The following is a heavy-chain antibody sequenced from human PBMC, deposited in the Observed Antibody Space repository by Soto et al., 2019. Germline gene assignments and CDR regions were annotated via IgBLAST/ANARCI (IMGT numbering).Heavy chain of an antibody. Sequence: GALRLSCEGSGFSFSNYGIHWVRQAPGKGLEWVAVISHDGNSHHLADSVRGRFTISRDNSKNTLYLQMSSLRAEDSAVYYCARGSKDSYPGSRIFDFWGRGTLVTVSS. J-gene: IGHJ4*02. CDR3: ARGSKDSYPGSRIFDF. CDR1: GFSFSNYG. CDR2: ISHDGNSH. V-gene: IGHV3-30*03. D-gene: IGHD3-10*01.